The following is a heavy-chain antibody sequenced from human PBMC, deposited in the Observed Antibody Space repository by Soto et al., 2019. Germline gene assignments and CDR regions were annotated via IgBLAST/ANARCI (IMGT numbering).Heavy chain of an antibody. D-gene: IGHD2-8*01. Sequence: KPSETLSLTCSVSGGSIASSGYSWIWIPPPPGKGLEWIGYIYHSGTTYYNPSLKSRVTISVDRSKNQFSLKLSSVTAADTAVYYCARGGERSCPNGVCYSSYFDYWAQGTLVNVSS. CDR3: ARGGERSCPNGVCYSSYFDY. V-gene: IGHV4-30-2*01. J-gene: IGHJ4*02. CDR2: IYHSGTT. CDR1: GGSIASSGYS.